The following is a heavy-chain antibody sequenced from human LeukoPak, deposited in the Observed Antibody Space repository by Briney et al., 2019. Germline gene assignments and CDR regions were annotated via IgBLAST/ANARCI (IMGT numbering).Heavy chain of an antibody. D-gene: IGHD3-10*01. J-gene: IGHJ5*02. CDR1: GGSASSDYYS. V-gene: IGHV4-61*01. CDR3: ARVRGYGSGSYRWFDP. Sequence: PSETLSLTCTVSGGSASSDYYSWSWIRQPPGKGLEWIGHISYSGSTNYNPSLKSRVTISVDTSKNQFSLKLSSVTAADTAVYYCARVRGYGSGSYRWFDPWGQGTLVTVSS. CDR2: ISYSGST.